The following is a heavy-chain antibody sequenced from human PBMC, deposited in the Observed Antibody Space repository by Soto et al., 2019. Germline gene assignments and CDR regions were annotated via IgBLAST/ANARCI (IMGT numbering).Heavy chain of an antibody. J-gene: IGHJ6*02. CDR2: IYPGDSDT. Sequence: PGESLKISCKGSGYSFTSYWIGWVRQMPGKGLEWMGIIYPGDSDTRYSPSFQGQVTISADKSISTAYLQWSSLKASDTAMYYCARHVGYSGYDLWGYYGMDVWGQGTTVTVSS. V-gene: IGHV5-51*01. D-gene: IGHD5-12*01. CDR1: GYSFTSYW. CDR3: ARHVGYSGYDLWGYYGMDV.